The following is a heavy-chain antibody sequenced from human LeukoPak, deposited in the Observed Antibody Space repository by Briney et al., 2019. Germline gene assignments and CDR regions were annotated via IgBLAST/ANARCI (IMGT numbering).Heavy chain of an antibody. J-gene: IGHJ4*02. Sequence: ASVKVSCEASGYTFTGYYMHWVRQAPGQGLEWMGWINPNSGGTNYAQKFQGRVTMTRDTSISTAYMELSRLRSDDTAVYYYARDWPDSSGWFIYWGQGTLVTVSS. CDR1: GYTFTGYY. D-gene: IGHD6-19*01. V-gene: IGHV1-2*02. CDR3: ARDWPDSSGWFIY. CDR2: INPNSGGT.